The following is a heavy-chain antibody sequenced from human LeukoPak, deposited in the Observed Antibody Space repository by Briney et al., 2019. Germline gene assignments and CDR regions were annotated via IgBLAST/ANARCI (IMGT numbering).Heavy chain of an antibody. CDR1: GFTFSSYS. J-gene: IGHJ4*02. V-gene: IGHV3-21*01. CDR3: ARRGSSSSVDY. D-gene: IGHD6-6*01. CDR2: ISSSSSYI. Sequence: GGSLRLSCAASGFTFSSYSMNWVRQAPGKGLEWVSSISSSSSYIYYADAVKGRFTISRDNAKNSLYLQMNSLRAEDTAVYYCARRGSSSSVDYWGQGTLVTVSS.